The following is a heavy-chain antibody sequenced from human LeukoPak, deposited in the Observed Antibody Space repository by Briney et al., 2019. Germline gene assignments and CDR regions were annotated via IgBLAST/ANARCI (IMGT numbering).Heavy chain of an antibody. CDR2: FDPEDGET. Sequence: ASVKVSCKVSGYTLTELSMHWVRQAPGKGLEWMGGFDPEDGETIYAQKFQGRVTMTVDTSTDTAYMELSSLRSEDTAVYYCATAPSPDDSTCQSYWGQGTLVTVSS. V-gene: IGHV1-24*01. CDR3: ATAPSPDDSTCQSY. CDR1: GYTLTELS. J-gene: IGHJ4*02. D-gene: IGHD2/OR15-2a*01.